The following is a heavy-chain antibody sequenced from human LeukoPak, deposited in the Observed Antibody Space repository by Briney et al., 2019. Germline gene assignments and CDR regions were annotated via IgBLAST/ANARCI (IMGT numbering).Heavy chain of an antibody. CDR2: INPNSGST. J-gene: IGHJ5*02. V-gene: IGHV1-2*02. Sequence: ASVKVSCKASGYTFTGYYMHWVRQAPGQGLEWMGWINPNSGSTNYAQKFQGRVTMTRDTSISTAYMELSRLRSDDTAVYYCAREREQQLTFDPWGQGTLVTVSS. CDR3: AREREQQLTFDP. CDR1: GYTFTGYY. D-gene: IGHD6-13*01.